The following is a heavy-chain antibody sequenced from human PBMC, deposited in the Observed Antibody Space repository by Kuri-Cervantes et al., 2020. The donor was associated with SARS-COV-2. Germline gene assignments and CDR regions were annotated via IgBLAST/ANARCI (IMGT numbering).Heavy chain of an antibody. CDR1: GGSMNNYF. CDR3: ARDYHYGSAVPSGWFDP. CDR2: IYTSGNT. D-gene: IGHD3-10*01. V-gene: IGHV4-4*07. Sequence: SETLSLTCTVSGGSMNNYFWNWIRQPAGKGLEWIGRIYTSGNTNYNHALKSRVTTSKDAPKNPVSLTLRSVTAPDSAVYYCARDYHYGSAVPSGWFDPWGQGTLVTVSS. J-gene: IGHJ5*02.